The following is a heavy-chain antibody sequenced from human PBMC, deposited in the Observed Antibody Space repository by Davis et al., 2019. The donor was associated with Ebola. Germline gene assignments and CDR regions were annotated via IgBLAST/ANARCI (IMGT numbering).Heavy chain of an antibody. D-gene: IGHD3-10*01. V-gene: IGHV3-30*18. CDR3: AKDTLELIWFGEA. Sequence: GESLKISCAASGFTFSSYGMHWVRQAPGKGLEWVAVISYDGINQYYADSVKGRFTISRDNSKNTLYLQMNSLRAEDTAVYYCAKDTLELIWFGEAWGQGTLVTVSS. CDR1: GFTFSSYG. CDR2: ISYDGINQ. J-gene: IGHJ5*02.